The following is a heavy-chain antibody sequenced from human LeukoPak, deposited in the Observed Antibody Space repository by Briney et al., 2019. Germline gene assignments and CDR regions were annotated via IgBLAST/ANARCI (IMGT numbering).Heavy chain of an antibody. CDR2: IYYSGST. V-gene: IGHV4-59*12. J-gene: IGHJ4*02. Sequence: PSETLSLTCTVSGGSISSYSWSWVRQPPGRGLEWIGYIYYSGSTTYNPSLKSGVTISLDMSKNQFSLKLNSVTAADTAVYSCAGDYGSGSYRFDYGGQGTLVTVSS. CDR1: GGSISSYS. CDR3: AGDYGSGSYRFDY. D-gene: IGHD3-10*01.